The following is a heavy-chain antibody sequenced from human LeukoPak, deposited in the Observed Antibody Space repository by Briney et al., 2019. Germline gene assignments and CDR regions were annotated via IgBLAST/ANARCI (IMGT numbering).Heavy chain of an antibody. J-gene: IGHJ3*02. Sequence: SETLSLTCTVSGGSISSGSYYWGWIRQPPGKGLEWIGSIYHSGSTYYNPSLKSRVTISVDTSKNQFSLKLSSVTAADTAVYYCARPSSGWYGDIWGQGTMVTVSS. V-gene: IGHV4-39*07. D-gene: IGHD6-19*01. CDR1: GGSISSGSYY. CDR3: ARPSSGWYGDI. CDR2: IYHSGST.